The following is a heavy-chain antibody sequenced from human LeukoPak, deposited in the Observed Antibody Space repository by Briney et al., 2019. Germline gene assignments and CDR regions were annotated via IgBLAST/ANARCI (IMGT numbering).Heavy chain of an antibody. Sequence: GGSLRLSCAASGFTFSSHNMNWVRQAPGKGLEWVSSISGRGNYIFYADSVKGRFTISRDSAKNSLSLQMNSLRAEDTAVYYCARDGSSPFSHWGQGTLVTVSS. CDR3: ARDGSSPFSH. CDR1: GFTFSSHN. V-gene: IGHV3-21*01. D-gene: IGHD1-26*01. CDR2: ISGRGNYI. J-gene: IGHJ4*02.